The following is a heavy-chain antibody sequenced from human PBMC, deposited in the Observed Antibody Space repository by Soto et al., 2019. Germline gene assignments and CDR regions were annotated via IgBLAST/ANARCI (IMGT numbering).Heavy chain of an antibody. CDR1: GGTSSMYA. Sequence: ASVKVSCKASGGTSSMYAISWVRQAPGQGLEWMGGIIPPFGTPNYAQKFQGRVTITADESTTTVDMDLSSLSFEDTAVYYCARRGRGIVSRGGPFYSHMDVWGQGTTVTVSS. V-gene: IGHV1-69*13. J-gene: IGHJ6*02. CDR2: IIPPFGTP. CDR3: ARRGRGIVSRGGPFYSHMDV. D-gene: IGHD1-26*01.